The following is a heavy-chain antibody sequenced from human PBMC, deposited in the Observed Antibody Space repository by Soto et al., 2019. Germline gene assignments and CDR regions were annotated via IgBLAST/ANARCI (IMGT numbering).Heavy chain of an antibody. CDR3: ARHLNTVVVTAIPNYYYYGMDV. CDR1: GYSFTSYW. J-gene: IGHJ6*02. CDR2: IDPSDSYT. V-gene: IGHV5-10-1*01. D-gene: IGHD2-21*02. Sequence: PGESLKISCKGSGYSFTSYWISWVRQMPGKGLEWMGRIDPSDSYTNYSPSFQGHVTISADKSISTAYLQWSSLRAEDTALYYCARHLNTVVVTAIPNYYYYGMDVWGQGTTVTVSS.